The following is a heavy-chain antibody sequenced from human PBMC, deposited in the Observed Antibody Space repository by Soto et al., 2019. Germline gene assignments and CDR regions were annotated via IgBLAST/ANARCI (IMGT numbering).Heavy chain of an antibody. CDR1: GFTFSSYS. V-gene: IGHV3-21*01. D-gene: IGHD6-19*01. J-gene: IGHJ4*02. CDR2: ISSSSSYI. Sequence: GGSLRLSCAASGFTFSSYSMNWVRQAPGKGLEWVSFISSSSSYIYYADSVKGRFTISRDNTKNSLYPQMNSLRAEDTAVYYCARDPSSASWDYWGQGTLVTVSS. CDR3: ARDPSSASWDY.